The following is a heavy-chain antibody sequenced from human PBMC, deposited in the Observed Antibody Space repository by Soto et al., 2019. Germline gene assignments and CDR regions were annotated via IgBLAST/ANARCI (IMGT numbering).Heavy chain of an antibody. D-gene: IGHD3-3*01. CDR3: ARQGGDFWYLD. J-gene: IGHJ4*02. Sequence: SETLSLTCTVSGGSISSYYWSWIRQPPGKGLEWIGYIYYSGSTYYNPSLKSRVTISVDTSKNQFSLKLSSVTAADTAVYYCARQGGDFWYLDWGQGTLVTVSS. CDR1: GGSISSYY. CDR2: IYYSGST. V-gene: IGHV4-59*04.